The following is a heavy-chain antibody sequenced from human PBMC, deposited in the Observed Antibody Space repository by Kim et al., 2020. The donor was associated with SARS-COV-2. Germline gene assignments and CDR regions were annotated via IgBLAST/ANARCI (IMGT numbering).Heavy chain of an antibody. Sequence: SVKVSCKASGFTFTSSAVQWVRQARGQRLEWIGWIVVGSGNTNYAQKFQERVTITRDMSTSTAYMELSSLRSEDTAVYYCAADYDILTGYYIDYYYMDVWGKGTTVTVSS. V-gene: IGHV1-58*01. D-gene: IGHD3-9*01. CDR3: AADYDILTGYYIDYYYMDV. CDR2: IVVGSGNT. J-gene: IGHJ6*03. CDR1: GFTFTSSA.